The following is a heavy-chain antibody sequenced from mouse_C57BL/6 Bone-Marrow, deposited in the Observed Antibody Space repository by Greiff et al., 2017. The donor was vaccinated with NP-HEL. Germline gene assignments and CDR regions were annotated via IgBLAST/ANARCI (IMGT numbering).Heavy chain of an antibody. Sequence: VQLQQSGAELVRPGASVKLSCTASGFNIKDDYMHWVKQRPEQGLEWIGWIDPENGDTEYASKFQGKATITADTSSNTAYLQLSSLTSEDTAVYYCTTLRVYYARDYWGQGTSVTVSS. CDR2: IDPENGDT. J-gene: IGHJ4*01. CDR3: TTLRVYYARDY. V-gene: IGHV14-4*01. CDR1: GFNIKDDY.